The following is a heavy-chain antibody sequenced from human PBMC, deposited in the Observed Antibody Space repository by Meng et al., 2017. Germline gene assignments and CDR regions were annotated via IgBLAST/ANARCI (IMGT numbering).Heavy chain of an antibody. V-gene: IGHV1-18*01. CDR1: GYTLTELS. J-gene: IGHJ4*02. CDR2: ISAYNGNT. Sequence: ASVKVSCKVSGYTLTELSMHWVRQAPGQGLEWMGWISAYNGNTNYAQKLQGRVTMTTDTSTSTAYMELRSLRSDDTAVYYCARGEWKLPTANFDYWGQGTLVTVSS. D-gene: IGHD1-26*01. CDR3: ARGEWKLPTANFDY.